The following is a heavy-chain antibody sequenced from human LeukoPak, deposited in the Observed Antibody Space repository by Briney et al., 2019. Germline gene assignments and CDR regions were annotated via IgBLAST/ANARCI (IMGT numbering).Heavy chain of an antibody. CDR1: GFSFSTYW. Sequence: GGSLRLSCAASGFSFSTYWMSWYRQAPGKGLEWVAFIRYDGSNKYYADSVKGRFTISRDNSKNTLYLQMNSLRAEDTAVYYCAKDRQYQLLGFDYWGQGTLVTVSS. CDR2: IRYDGSNK. J-gene: IGHJ4*02. V-gene: IGHV3-30*02. D-gene: IGHD2-2*01. CDR3: AKDRQYQLLGFDY.